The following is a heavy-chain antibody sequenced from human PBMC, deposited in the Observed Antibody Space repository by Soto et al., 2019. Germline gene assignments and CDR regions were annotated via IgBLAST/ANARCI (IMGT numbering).Heavy chain of an antibody. V-gene: IGHV1-8*01. D-gene: IGHD1-1*01. CDR3: ARRAETNGWNGFGADKYYFDF. CDR2: MNPNTGNS. J-gene: IGHJ4*02. CDR1: GYTFTSYD. Sequence: GASVKVSCKAPGYTFTSYDIYWVRQATGQGLEWMGWMNPNTGNSAYAQKFQGRVTVTSDTSKNTVRMELSSLSSEDTAVYYCARRAETNGWNGFGADKYYFDFWGQGTLVTVSS.